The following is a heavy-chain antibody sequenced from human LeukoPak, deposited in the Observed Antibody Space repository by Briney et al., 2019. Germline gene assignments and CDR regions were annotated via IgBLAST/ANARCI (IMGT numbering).Heavy chain of an antibody. D-gene: IGHD4-17*01. Sequence: PGGSLRLSCAASGFTFSTYSLNWVRQAPGKGLEWVSSISSRGTYMYYADSVKGRFTISRDNATNSLFLQMDSLRAEDTAVYYCARYADSTRDMHYYFDYWGQGTLVTVSS. CDR3: ARYADSTRDMHYYFDY. CDR2: ISSRGTYM. V-gene: IGHV3-21*01. CDR1: GFTFSTYS. J-gene: IGHJ4*02.